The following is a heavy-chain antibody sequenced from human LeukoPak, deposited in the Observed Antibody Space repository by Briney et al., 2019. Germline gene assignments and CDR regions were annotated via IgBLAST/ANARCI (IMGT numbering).Heavy chain of an antibody. CDR1: GFTFSTSA. CDR3: ARSPMVTLYYFDY. Sequence: GGSLRLSCAASGFTFSTSAMNWVRQAPGKGLEWVSGISGSGGSTYYADSVKGRFTISRDNSKNTLYLQMNSLRAEDTAVYYCARSPMVTLYYFDYWGQGTLVTVSS. V-gene: IGHV3-23*01. J-gene: IGHJ4*02. D-gene: IGHD4-23*01. CDR2: ISGSGGST.